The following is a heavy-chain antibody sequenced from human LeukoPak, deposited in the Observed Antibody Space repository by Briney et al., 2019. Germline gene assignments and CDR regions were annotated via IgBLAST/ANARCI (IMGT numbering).Heavy chain of an antibody. D-gene: IGHD2-15*01. V-gene: IGHV1-69*01. CDR1: GGTFSSYA. Sequence: GSSVKVSCKASGGTFSSYAISWVRQAPGQGLEWMGGIIPIFGTANYAQKFQGRVTITADESTSTAYMELSSLRSEDTAVYYCASAVCSGGSCHSGAFDIWGQGTMVTVSS. CDR3: ASAVCSGGSCHSGAFDI. CDR2: IIPIFGTA. J-gene: IGHJ3*02.